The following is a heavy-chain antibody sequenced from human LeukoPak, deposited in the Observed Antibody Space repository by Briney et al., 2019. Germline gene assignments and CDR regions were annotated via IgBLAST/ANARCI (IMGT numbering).Heavy chain of an antibody. CDR3: ARDQLLLNWFDP. CDR2: INHSGST. J-gene: IGHJ5*02. CDR1: GGSFSGYY. Sequence: PSETLSLTCAVYGGSFSGYYWSWIRQPPGKGLEWIGEINHSGSTNYNPSLKSRVTISVDTSKNQFSLKLSSVTAADTAVYYCARDQLLLNWFDPWGQGTLVTVSS. V-gene: IGHV4-34*01. D-gene: IGHD2-2*01.